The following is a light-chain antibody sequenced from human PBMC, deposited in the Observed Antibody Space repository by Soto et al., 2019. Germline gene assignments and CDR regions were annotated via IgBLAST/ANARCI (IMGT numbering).Light chain of an antibody. Sequence: QSALTQPASVPGSPGQSISISCTGTSSDVAAFEFVSWYQQHPDKAPKLMIYDVSHRPPGVSVRFSGSKSGNTASLIISGLQAEDEADYYCSSFTTSNTPVFGTGTKLTVL. V-gene: IGLV2-14*03. CDR2: DVS. J-gene: IGLJ1*01. CDR3: SSFTTSNTPV. CDR1: SSDVAAFEF.